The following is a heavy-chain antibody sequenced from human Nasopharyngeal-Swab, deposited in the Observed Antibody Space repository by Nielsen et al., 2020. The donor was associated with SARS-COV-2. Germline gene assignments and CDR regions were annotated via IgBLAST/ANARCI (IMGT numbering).Heavy chain of an antibody. CDR2: THHTGDT. CDR3: ACRIGIPPV. V-gene: IGHV4-4*02. Sequence: SCAVSGVPMSSNTWWTWVRQAPGKGLEWIGDTHHTGDTNYNPSLKSRVSISVDNSKNQLSLTLSSVTAADTAVYYCACRIGIPPVWGPGTMVTVSS. CDR1: GVPMSSNTW. J-gene: IGHJ3*01. D-gene: IGHD1-26*01.